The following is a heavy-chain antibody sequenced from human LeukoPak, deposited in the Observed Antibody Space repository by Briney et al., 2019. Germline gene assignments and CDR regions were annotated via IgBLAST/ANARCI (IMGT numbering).Heavy chain of an antibody. J-gene: IGHJ6*02. CDR3: ASFVNYYDSSGYPVYYYYYGMDV. V-gene: IGHV3-23*01. D-gene: IGHD3-22*01. CDR2: ISGGGRST. CDR1: GFTFSTCA. Sequence: GGSLRLSCAASGFTFSTCAMSWVRQAPGKGLEWVSTISGGGRSTDYADSVKGRFTISRDNSKNTLYLQMNSLRAEDTAVYYCASFVNYYDSSGYPVYYYYYGMDVWGQGTTVTVSS.